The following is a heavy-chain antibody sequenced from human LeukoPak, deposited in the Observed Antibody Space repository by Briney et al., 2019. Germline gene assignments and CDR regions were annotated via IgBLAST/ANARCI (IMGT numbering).Heavy chain of an antibody. J-gene: IGHJ4*02. D-gene: IGHD6-13*01. CDR2: IKSKDDGETI. V-gene: IGHV3-15*01. CDR1: GGSISSYY. Sequence: NASETLSLTCTVSGGSISSYYWSWIRQPPGKGLEWVARIKSKDDGETIDYNAPVKGRFTISRDDSKNTLYLEMNSLKNEDTAMYYCTVRSSIWSQGTLVTVSS. CDR3: TVRSSI.